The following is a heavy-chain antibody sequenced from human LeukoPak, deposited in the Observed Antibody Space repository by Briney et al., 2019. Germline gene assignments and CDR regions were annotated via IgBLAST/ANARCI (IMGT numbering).Heavy chain of an antibody. CDR2: INPNSGGT. V-gene: IGHV1-2*02. CDR3: ARDTSVTPTNYYYYYYMDV. CDR1: GYTFTTYA. Sequence: ASVKVSCKASGYTFTTYAMNWVRQAPGQGLEWMGWINPNSGGTNYAQKFQGRVTMTRDTSISTAYMELSRLRSDDTAVYYCARDTSVTPTNYYYYYYMDVWGKGTTVTVSS. J-gene: IGHJ6*03. D-gene: IGHD2-21*02.